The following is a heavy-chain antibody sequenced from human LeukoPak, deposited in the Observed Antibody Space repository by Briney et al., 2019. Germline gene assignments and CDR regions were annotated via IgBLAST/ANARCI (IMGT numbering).Heavy chain of an antibody. J-gene: IGHJ5*02. CDR3: ARDRKAMVRGVTLNWFDP. CDR1: GFTFSDYY. Sequence: GGSLRLSCAASGFTFSDYYMSWIRQAPGKGLEWVSYISSSGSTIYYADSVKGRFTISRDNAKNSLYLQMNSLRAEDTAVYYCARDRKAMVRGVTLNWFDPWGQGTLVTVSS. V-gene: IGHV3-11*01. CDR2: ISSSGSTI. D-gene: IGHD3-10*01.